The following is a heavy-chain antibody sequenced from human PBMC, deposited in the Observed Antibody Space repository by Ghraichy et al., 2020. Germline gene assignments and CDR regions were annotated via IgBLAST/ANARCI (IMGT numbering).Heavy chain of an antibody. Sequence: SETLSLTCTVSGGSISSYYWSWIRQPAGKGLEWIGRIYTSGSTNYNPSLKSRVTMSVDTSKNQFSLKLSSVTAADTAVYYCARESCSSTSCEADWFDPWGQGTLVTVSS. V-gene: IGHV4-4*07. CDR3: ARESCSSTSCEADWFDP. CDR1: GGSISSYY. J-gene: IGHJ5*02. D-gene: IGHD2-2*01. CDR2: IYTSGST.